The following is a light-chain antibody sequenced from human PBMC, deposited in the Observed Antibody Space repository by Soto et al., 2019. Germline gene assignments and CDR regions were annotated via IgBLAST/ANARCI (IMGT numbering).Light chain of an antibody. Sequence: IRMTQSPSTLSASVGDRVTVTCRASDTIFTYVAWYQHRAGEAPKLLIFDASTLQSGVPPRFSGGGSGTDFTLTINGLQPEDSASYYCQHYTLYSGPFGQGTYV. V-gene: IGKV1-5*01. J-gene: IGKJ1*01. CDR2: DAS. CDR1: DTIFTY. CDR3: QHYTLYSGP.